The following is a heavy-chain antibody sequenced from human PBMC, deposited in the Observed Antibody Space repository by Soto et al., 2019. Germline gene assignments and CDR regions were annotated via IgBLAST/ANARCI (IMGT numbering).Heavy chain of an antibody. CDR1: GYTFTSYG. J-gene: IGHJ5*02. CDR3: DRDLPLRITMVRGVSTRGPYGEYNWFDP. Sequence: ASVKVSCKASGYTFTSYGISWVRQAPGQGLEWMGWISAYNGNTNYAQKIQGRVNMTTDTSTSTTYKELRSLRTENTTVNYCDRDLPLRITMVRGVSTRGPYGEYNWFDPWGQGTLVTVSS. V-gene: IGHV1-18*01. CDR2: ISAYNGNT. D-gene: IGHD3-10*01.